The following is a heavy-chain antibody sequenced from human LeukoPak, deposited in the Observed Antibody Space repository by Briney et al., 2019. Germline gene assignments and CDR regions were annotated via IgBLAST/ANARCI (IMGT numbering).Heavy chain of an antibody. CDR3: ATLKTDGWYFDN. CDR2: IYYSGAT. Sequence: PSETLSLTCSVSGGSIRNIRYYWRWLRQPPGKGLEWIGSIYYSGATNSNPSLRSRLTISVDTSKNQFSLKLGSVTAADAAVYYCATLKTDGWYFDNWGQGTLVTVSS. J-gene: IGHJ4*02. V-gene: IGHV4-39*01. D-gene: IGHD5-24*01. CDR1: GGSIRNIRYY.